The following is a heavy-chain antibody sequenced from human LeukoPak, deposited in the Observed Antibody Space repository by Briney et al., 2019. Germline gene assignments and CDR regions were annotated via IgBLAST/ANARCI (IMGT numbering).Heavy chain of an antibody. CDR1: GSSISSYY. CDR3: ARANFYYDSSGDI. J-gene: IGHJ3*02. V-gene: IGHV4-59*01. Sequence: SETLALTWTVSGSSISSYYWSWIRQPPGKGLEWVGYIYYSGSTNYNPSLKSRVTISVDTSKNQFSVKLSAVTAADRAVYYCARANFYYDSSGDIWGQGTMVTVSS. CDR2: IYYSGST. D-gene: IGHD3-22*01.